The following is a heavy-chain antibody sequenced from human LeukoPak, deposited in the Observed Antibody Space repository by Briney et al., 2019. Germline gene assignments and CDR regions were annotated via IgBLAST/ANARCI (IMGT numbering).Heavy chain of an antibody. CDR2: INSDGSST. D-gene: IGHD3-22*01. CDR1: GFTFSSYW. CDR3: AKLLGYYYDSSGYYGAFDI. V-gene: IGHV3-74*01. Sequence: GGSLRLSCAASGFTFSSYWMHWVRQAPGKGLVWVSRINSDGSSTNYADSVKGRFTISRDNAKNTLYLQMNSLRAEDTAVYYCAKLLGYYYDSSGYYGAFDIWGQGTMVTVSS. J-gene: IGHJ3*02.